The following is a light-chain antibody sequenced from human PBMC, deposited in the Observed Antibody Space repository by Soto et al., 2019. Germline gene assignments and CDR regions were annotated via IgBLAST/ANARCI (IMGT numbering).Light chain of an antibody. J-gene: IGKJ1*01. CDR1: QSVSSY. V-gene: IGKV3-15*01. Sequence: EIVLTQSPATLSLSPGERATLSCRASQSVSSYLAWYQQKPVQAPRLLIYGASTRATGIPARFSGSGSGTEFTLTISSLQPEDFAVYYCQQYKNWLTWTFGQGTKVDIK. CDR2: GAS. CDR3: QQYKNWLTWT.